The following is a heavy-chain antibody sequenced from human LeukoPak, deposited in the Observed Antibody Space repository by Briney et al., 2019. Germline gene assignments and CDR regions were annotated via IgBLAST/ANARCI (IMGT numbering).Heavy chain of an antibody. CDR1: GFTFSSYG. CDR3: AKVIKRGWYSDY. D-gene: IGHD6-19*01. CDR2: IWYDGSNK. V-gene: IGHV3-33*06. J-gene: IGHJ4*02. Sequence: GGSLRLSCAASGFTFSSYGMHWVRQAPGKGLEWVAVIWYDGSNKYYADSVKGRFTISRDNSKNTLYLQMNSLRAEDTAVYYCAKVIKRGWYSDYWGQGTLVTVSS.